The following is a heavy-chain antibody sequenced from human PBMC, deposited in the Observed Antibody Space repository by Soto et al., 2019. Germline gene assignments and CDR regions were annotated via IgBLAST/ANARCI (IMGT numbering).Heavy chain of an antibody. CDR3: ERGSPTYSSSWYLVYYFYGMDV. D-gene: IGHD6-13*01. Sequence: SETLSLTCAVYGGSFSGYYWSWIRQPPGKGLEWIGEINHSGSTNYNPSLKSRVTISVDTSKNQFSLKLSSVTAADTAVYYCERGSPTYSSSWYLVYYFYGMDVWGQGTTVTVSS. J-gene: IGHJ6*02. V-gene: IGHV4-34*01. CDR2: INHSGST. CDR1: GGSFSGYY.